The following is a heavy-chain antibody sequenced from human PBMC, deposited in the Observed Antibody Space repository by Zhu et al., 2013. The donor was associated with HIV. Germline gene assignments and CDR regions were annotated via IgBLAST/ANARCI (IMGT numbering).Heavy chain of an antibody. V-gene: IGHV1-46*03. CDR2: INPSGGST. CDR1: GYAFTSYY. Sequence: QVQLVQSGAEVKKPGASVKVSCKASGYAFTSYYMHWVRQAPGQGLEWMGIINPSGGSTSYAQKLQGRVTMTRDTSTSTVYMELSSLGSEDSAVYYCTRGGSSSWFGEFDYWGQGSLVTVSS. J-gene: IGHJ4*02. CDR3: TRGGSSSWFGEFDY. D-gene: IGHD6-13*01.